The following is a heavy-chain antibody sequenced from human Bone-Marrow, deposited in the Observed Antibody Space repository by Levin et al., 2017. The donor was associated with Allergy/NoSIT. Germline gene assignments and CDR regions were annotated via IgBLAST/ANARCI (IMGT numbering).Heavy chain of an antibody. Sequence: QPSETLSLTCAASGFTFSSYEMNWVRQAPGKGLEWVSYISSSASTIYYADSVKGRFTISRDNAKNSLYLQMNSLRAEDTAVYYCARQLGNFWSGYNYFDYWGQGTLVTVSS. D-gene: IGHD3-3*01. V-gene: IGHV3-48*03. CDR2: ISSSASTI. J-gene: IGHJ4*02. CDR1: GFTFSSYE. CDR3: ARQLGNFWSGYNYFDY.